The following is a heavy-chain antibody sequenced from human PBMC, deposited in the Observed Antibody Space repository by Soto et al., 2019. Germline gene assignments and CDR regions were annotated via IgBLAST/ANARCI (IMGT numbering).Heavy chain of an antibody. V-gene: IGHV3-43*01. CDR2: ISWDSTNT. CDR1: GFTLDEYS. CDR3: AKEMGTMDFDY. D-gene: IGHD1-1*01. J-gene: IGHJ4*02. Sequence: EVQLVESGGVVVQPGGSLRLSCAASGFTLDEYSIHWVRHAPGEGLERVSLISWDSTNTYYADSVKGRFTISRDNSKNSLYLQMTRLRTEDTALYYCAKEMGTMDFDYWGPGTQVTVSS.